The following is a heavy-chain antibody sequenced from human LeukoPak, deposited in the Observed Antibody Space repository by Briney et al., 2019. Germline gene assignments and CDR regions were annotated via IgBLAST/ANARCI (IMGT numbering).Heavy chain of an antibody. CDR2: IYPGDCQT. CDR1: GYSFSNNW. D-gene: IGHD2/OR15-2a*01. Sequence: GESLKISCKGSGYSFSNNWIGRGRQMPGKGVEGMGIIYPGDCQTNYSPSFKGRVTISADRSNSSAYLQWSRLKASDTAMYYCARLSAGPYFPLDSWGQGTLVTVSS. CDR3: ARLSAGPYFPLDS. V-gene: IGHV5-51*01. J-gene: IGHJ4*02.